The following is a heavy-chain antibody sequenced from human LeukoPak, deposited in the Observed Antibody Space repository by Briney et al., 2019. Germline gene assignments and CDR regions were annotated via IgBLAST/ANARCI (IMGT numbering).Heavy chain of an antibody. D-gene: IGHD5-12*01. J-gene: IGHJ4*02. CDR2: INQGGSEN. Sequence: GGSLRLSCAASGFTFSNYWMTWVRQAPGKGLEWVANINQGGSENSYVDSLRGRFTISRDNAKRSLFLQMNSVRAEDTAVYYCARGPSGYHNTGGQGTLVTVSS. CDR3: ARGPSGYHNT. CDR1: GFTFSNYW. V-gene: IGHV3-7*01.